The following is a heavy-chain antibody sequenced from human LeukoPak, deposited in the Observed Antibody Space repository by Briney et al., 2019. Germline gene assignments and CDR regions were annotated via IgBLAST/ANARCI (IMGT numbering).Heavy chain of an antibody. CDR1: GGSISSSNW. V-gene: IGHV4-4*02. D-gene: IGHD6-19*01. CDR3: ARSAAVTGQFDF. J-gene: IGHJ4*02. CDR2: IYHAGST. Sequence: SETLSLTCAVSGGSISSSNWWSWVRQPPGKGLEWIGEIYHAGSTKYNPSLRSRLTISVDKSKNSFSLSLTSVTAADTAFYYCARSAAVTGQFDFWGPGTLVTVSS.